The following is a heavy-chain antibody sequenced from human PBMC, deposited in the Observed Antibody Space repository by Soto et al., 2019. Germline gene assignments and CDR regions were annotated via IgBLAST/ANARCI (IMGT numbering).Heavy chain of an antibody. J-gene: IGHJ6*02. D-gene: IGHD6-19*01. CDR1: GGPFISYA. V-gene: IGHV1-69*06. Sequence: SVKVSCTAAGGPFISYAISWVRQAPGQGLEWMGGIIPIFGTANYAQKFQGRVTITADKSTSTAYMELSSLRSEDTAVYYCAREVGVDGTLGANYYGMDVWGQGTTVTVSS. CDR3: AREVGVDGTLGANYYGMDV. CDR2: IIPIFGTA.